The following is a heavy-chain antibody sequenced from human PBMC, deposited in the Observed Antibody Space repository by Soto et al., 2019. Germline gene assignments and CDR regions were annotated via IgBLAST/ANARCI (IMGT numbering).Heavy chain of an antibody. J-gene: IGHJ4*02. D-gene: IGHD3-10*01. CDR2: IYYSGST. Sequence: QVQLQESGPGLVKPSQTLSLTCTVSGGSISSGGYYWSWIRQHPGKGLEWIGYIYYSGSTYYNPSLRRRGTISVDTSKNQCSLKLSSVTAADTAVYYGSRFGELASFDYWGQGTLVTVSS. CDR3: SRFGELASFDY. CDR1: GGSISSGGYY. V-gene: IGHV4-31*03.